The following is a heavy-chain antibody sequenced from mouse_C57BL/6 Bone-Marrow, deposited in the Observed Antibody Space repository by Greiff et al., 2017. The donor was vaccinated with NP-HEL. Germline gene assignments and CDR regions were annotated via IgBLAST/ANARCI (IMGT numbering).Heavy chain of an antibody. CDR1: GYAFSSSW. Sequence: VQLQQSGPELVKPGASVKISCKASGYAFSSSWMNWVKQRPGQGLEWIGRIYPGDGDTNYNGKFKGKATLTADKSSSTAYMQLSSLTSEDSAVYYCARGGLWLRWYFDVWGTGTTVTVSS. V-gene: IGHV1-82*01. CDR2: IYPGDGDT. CDR3: ARGGLWLRWYFDV. D-gene: IGHD2-2*01. J-gene: IGHJ1*03.